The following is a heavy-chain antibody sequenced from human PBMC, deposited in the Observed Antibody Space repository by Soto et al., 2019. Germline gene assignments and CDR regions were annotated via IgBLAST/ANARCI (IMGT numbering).Heavy chain of an antibody. Sequence: SETLSLTCAVYGGPFSGFYWSWIRQPPGKELEWIGEINHSGTTNYNPSLKSRVTISVDTSKNQFSLNLRSVTAADTAMYYCARFRRGPAALFDKDWGPGTLVTVYS. CDR3: ARFRRGPAALFDKD. CDR2: INHSGTT. V-gene: IGHV4-34*01. D-gene: IGHD2-2*01. J-gene: IGHJ4*02. CDR1: GGPFSGFY.